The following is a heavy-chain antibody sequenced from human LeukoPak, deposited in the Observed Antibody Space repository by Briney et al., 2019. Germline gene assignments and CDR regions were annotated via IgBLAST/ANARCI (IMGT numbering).Heavy chain of an antibody. Sequence: ASVKVSCKASGYTFTSYYMHWVRQAPGQGLEWMGIINPSGGSTSYAQKFQGRVTMTRDTSTSTVYMELSSLRSEDTAVYYCARGRSSFAQQLISRYFDYWGQGTLVTVSS. V-gene: IGHV1-46*01. CDR3: ARGRSSFAQQLISRYFDY. CDR1: GYTFTSYY. J-gene: IGHJ4*02. CDR2: INPSGGST. D-gene: IGHD6-13*01.